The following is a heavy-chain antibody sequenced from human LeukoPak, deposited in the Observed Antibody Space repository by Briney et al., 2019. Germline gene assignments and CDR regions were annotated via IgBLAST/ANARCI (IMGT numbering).Heavy chain of an antibody. J-gene: IGHJ3*02. V-gene: IGHV4-4*08. CDR3: GRKVLPEDAFDI. D-gene: IGHD4/OR15-4a*01. Sequence: SESMSLTCSVSSGSLSSYYSSWIRQPPGKGLEWIGCTFNSGTKTYNTSLKSRAPLSVNTSTTQFSWKLSSVNLADPALYYCGRKVLPEDAFDIWGQGTMVTVSS. CDR2: TFNSGTK. CDR1: SGSLSSYY.